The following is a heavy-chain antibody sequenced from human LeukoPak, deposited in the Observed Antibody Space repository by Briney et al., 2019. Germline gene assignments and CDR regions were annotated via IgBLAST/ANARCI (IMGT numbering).Heavy chain of an antibody. Sequence: SETLSLTCTVSGGSISSGDYYWSWIRQPPGKGLEWIGYIYYSGSTYYNPSLKSRFTISVDTSKNQFSLKLSSVTAADTAVYYCARGRFGVKGAFDIWGQGTMVTVSS. J-gene: IGHJ3*02. CDR3: ARGRFGVKGAFDI. D-gene: IGHD3-10*01. V-gene: IGHV4-30-4*01. CDR1: GGSISSGDYY. CDR2: IYYSGST.